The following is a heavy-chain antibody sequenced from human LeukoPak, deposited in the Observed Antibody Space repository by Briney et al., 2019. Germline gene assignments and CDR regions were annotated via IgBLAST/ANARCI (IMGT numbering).Heavy chain of an antibody. CDR1: GFTFSSYW. Sequence: PGGCLRLSCAASGFTFSSYWMTWVRQAPGKGLEWVANIKEDGSEKEYVPSVKGRFTISRDNAKNSLNLQMNSLRAEDTAMYHCARDPYDGSGGRCGAFDIWGQGTMVTVSS. CDR2: IKEDGSEK. V-gene: IGHV3-7*01. J-gene: IGHJ3*02. CDR3: ARDPYDGSGGRCGAFDI. D-gene: IGHD2-15*01.